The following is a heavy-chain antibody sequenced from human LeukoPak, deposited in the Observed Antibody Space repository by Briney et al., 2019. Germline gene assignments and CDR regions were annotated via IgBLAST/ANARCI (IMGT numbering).Heavy chain of an antibody. J-gene: IGHJ4*02. Sequence: PGGSLRLSCAASGFTFSNAWMSWVRQAPGKGLEWVGRIKSKTDGGTTDYAAPVKGRFTISRDDSKNTLYLQMNSLRAEDTAVYYCAKAAGTRSIVVVPSAVGGYWGQGTLVTVSS. CDR2: IKSKTDGGTT. V-gene: IGHV3-15*01. D-gene: IGHD3-22*01. CDR3: AKAAGTRSIVVVPSAVGGY. CDR1: GFTFSNAW.